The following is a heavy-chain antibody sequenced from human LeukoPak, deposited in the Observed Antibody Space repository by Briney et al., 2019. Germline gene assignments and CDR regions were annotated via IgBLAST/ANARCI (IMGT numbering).Heavy chain of an antibody. Sequence: PGGSLRLSCAASGFTFSNYAMHWVRQAPGKGLEWVAVISYDGTNKYYADSVKGRFTISRDNSKNTLYLQMNSLRAEDTAVYYCARAAFSVVTHFDYWGQGTLVTVSS. CDR1: GFTFSNYA. V-gene: IGHV3-30*04. D-gene: IGHD4-23*01. CDR2: ISYDGTNK. CDR3: ARAAFSVVTHFDY. J-gene: IGHJ4*02.